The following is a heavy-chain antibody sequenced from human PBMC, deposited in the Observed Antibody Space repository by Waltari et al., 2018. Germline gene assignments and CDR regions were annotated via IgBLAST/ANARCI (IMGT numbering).Heavy chain of an antibody. CDR3: ARCTTDYYYYMDV. CDR2: IYYSGST. CDR1: GGSISSYY. V-gene: IGHV4-59*01. Sequence: QVQLQESGPGLVKPSETLSLTCTVSGGSISSYYWSWIRQPPGKGLEWIGYIYYSGSTNYNPSLKSRVTISVDTSKNQFSLKLSSVTAADTAVYYCARCTTDYYYYMDVWGKGTTVTVSS. D-gene: IGHD2-8*01. J-gene: IGHJ6*03.